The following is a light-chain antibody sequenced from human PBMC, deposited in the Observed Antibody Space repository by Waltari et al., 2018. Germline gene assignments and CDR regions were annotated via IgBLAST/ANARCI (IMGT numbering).Light chain of an antibody. CDR3: QKYDTVPWT. CDR2: AAS. Sequence: DIQMTQSPSSLSASVGDRVTITCLATQGIRNYLAWYQQKPGKVPKHLIYAASTLESWVPSRFSGSGGGTDFPLTISSLQPEDFATYFCQKYDTVPWTFGQGTKVEV. J-gene: IGKJ1*01. V-gene: IGKV1-27*01. CDR1: QGIRNY.